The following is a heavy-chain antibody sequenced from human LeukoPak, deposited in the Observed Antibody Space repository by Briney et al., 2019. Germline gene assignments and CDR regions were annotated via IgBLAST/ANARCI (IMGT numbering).Heavy chain of an antibody. CDR1: GFTFSTYW. V-gene: IGHV3-7*01. CDR3: ARARDY. Sequence: PGGSLRLSCSASGFTFSTYWMSWVRQAPGKGLEWVANMKRDGSEIYYVDSVKGRFTISRDNAKNSLYLQMNSLRAEDTAVYYCARARDYWGQGTLVTVSS. CDR2: MKRDGSEI. J-gene: IGHJ4*02.